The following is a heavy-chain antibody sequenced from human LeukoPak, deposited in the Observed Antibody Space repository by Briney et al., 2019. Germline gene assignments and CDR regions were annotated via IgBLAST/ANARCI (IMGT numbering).Heavy chain of an antibody. D-gene: IGHD1-26*01. CDR3: AREVGGFRNYYYYYMDV. CDR1: GFTFSSNG. CDR2: ASGSGEST. Sequence: GGSLRLSCVGSGFTFSSNGMSWVRQAPGRGLEWVCGASGSGESTHYADSVKGRFTISRDNAKNSLYLQMNSLRAEDTAVYYCAREVGGFRNYYYYYMDVWGKGTTVTVSS. V-gene: IGHV3-21*01. J-gene: IGHJ6*03.